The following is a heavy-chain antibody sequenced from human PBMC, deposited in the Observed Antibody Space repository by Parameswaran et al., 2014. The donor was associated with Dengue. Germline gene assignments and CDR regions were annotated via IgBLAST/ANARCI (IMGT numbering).Heavy chain of an antibody. J-gene: IGHJ4*02. CDR3: ARDKNGAWSIDY. CDR2: INPNNIFT. Sequence: WVRQAPGQGLEWMGIINPNNIFTNYAQKFQGRVTMTRDTSTSTVYMELSSLRFEDTAIYYCARDKNGAWSIDYWGQGTLVTVSS. V-gene: IGHV1-46*01. D-gene: IGHD2-8*01.